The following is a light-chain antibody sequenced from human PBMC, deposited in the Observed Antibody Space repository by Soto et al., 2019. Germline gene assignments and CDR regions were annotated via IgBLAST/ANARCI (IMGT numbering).Light chain of an antibody. CDR3: QQYNNWPPT. V-gene: IGKV3-15*01. CDR1: QSLSSN. J-gene: IGKJ1*01. CDR2: GAS. Sequence: EIVMTQSPATLSVSPGERATLSCRASQSLSSNLAWYQQKPGQAPRLLIYGASTRATGIPARFSGSGSGTEFTLTISSLQSEDFVVYYCQQYNNWPPTFGQGTKVEIK.